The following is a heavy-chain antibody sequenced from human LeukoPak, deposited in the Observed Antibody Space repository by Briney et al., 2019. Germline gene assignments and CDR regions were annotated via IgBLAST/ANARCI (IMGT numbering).Heavy chain of an antibody. V-gene: IGHV1-69*13. CDR2: IIPIFGTA. CDR1: GGTFSSYA. D-gene: IGHD2-2*01. Sequence: VKVSCKASGGTFSSYAISWVRQAPGQGLEWMGGIIPIFGTANYAQKFQGRVTITADESTSTAYMELSSLRSEDTAVYYCARVKYQLLNYFDYWGQGTLVTVSS. CDR3: ARVKYQLLNYFDY. J-gene: IGHJ4*02.